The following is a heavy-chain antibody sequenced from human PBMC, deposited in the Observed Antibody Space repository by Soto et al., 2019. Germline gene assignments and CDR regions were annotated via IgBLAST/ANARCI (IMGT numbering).Heavy chain of an antibody. CDR3: AREPCYSTICQSFFVY. D-gene: IGHD2-2*01. CDR2: ITAYNGNT. CDR1: GYTFTRYG. Sequence: QVQLVQSGAEVKQPGASVKVSCKASGYTFTRYGISWMRQAPGQGLEWMGRITAYNGNTNYAQRLQDRFTMTTDASTSTAYMELRSLRSDDTAVYYSAREPCYSTICQSFFVYWGQGTLVTVSS. J-gene: IGHJ4*02. V-gene: IGHV1-18*01.